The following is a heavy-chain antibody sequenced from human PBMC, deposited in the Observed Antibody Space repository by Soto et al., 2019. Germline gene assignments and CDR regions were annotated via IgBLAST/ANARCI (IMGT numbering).Heavy chain of an antibody. J-gene: IGHJ6*02. D-gene: IGHD2-15*01. CDR3: ARVRVVVAATLAYYYYYGMDV. CDR2: INHSGST. Sequence: TLSRTCGVYVGSFSGYYWGWIRQPPGKGLEWIGEINHSGSTNYNPSLKSRVTISVDTSKNQFSLKLSSVTAADTAVYYCARVRVVVAATLAYYYYYGMDVWGQGT. CDR1: VGSFSGYY. V-gene: IGHV4-34*01.